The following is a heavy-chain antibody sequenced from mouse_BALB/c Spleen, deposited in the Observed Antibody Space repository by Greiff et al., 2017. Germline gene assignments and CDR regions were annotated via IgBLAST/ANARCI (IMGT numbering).Heavy chain of an antibody. D-gene: IGHD3-1*01. CDR1: GFNIKDTY. CDR3: ARLGQLGPWFAY. CDR2: IDPANGNT. V-gene: IGHV14-3*02. Sequence: EVQLQQSGAELVKPGASVKLSCTASGFNIKDTYMHWVKQRPEQGLEWIGRIDPANGNTKYDPKFQGKATITADTSSNTAYLQLSSLTSEDTAVYYCARLGQLGPWFAYWGQGTLVTVSA. J-gene: IGHJ3*01.